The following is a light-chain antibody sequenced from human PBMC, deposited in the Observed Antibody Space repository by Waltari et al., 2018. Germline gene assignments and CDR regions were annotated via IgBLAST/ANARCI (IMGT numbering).Light chain of an antibody. V-gene: IGLV2-8*01. Sequence: QSALTQPPSASGSPGQSVTISCTGTSTDIGVYNYVSWSQQHPGKAPKLLVDEVSERPAGVPGRFAGSKSGITASLTVVGLQTEDEADYYCASFAGSNTLFGGGTKLTVL. CDR3: ASFAGSNTL. CDR2: EVS. CDR1: STDIGVYNY. J-gene: IGLJ2*01.